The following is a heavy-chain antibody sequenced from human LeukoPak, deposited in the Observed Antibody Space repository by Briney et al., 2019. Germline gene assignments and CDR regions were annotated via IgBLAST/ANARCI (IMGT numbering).Heavy chain of an antibody. D-gene: IGHD6-19*01. J-gene: IGHJ4*02. CDR3: ARDHMRQWLPYYFDY. V-gene: IGHV1-69*04. CDR2: IIPIPGIA. CDR1: GGTFSSYA. Sequence: ASVKVSCKASGGTFSSYAISWVRQASGQGLEWMGRIIPIPGIANYAQKFQGRVTITADKSTSTAYMELSSLRSEDTAVYYCARDHMRQWLPYYFDYWGQGTLVTVSS.